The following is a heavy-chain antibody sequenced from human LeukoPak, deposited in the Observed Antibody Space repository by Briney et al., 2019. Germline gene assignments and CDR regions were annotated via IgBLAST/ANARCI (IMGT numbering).Heavy chain of an antibody. CDR2: ISSDGGGT. CDR3: VRYTDSSYPD. D-gene: IGHD1-14*01. Sequence: GGSLRLSCSASGLIFTPYAMHWVRQAPGKGLEYVSAISSDGGGTYYTDSVKGRFTISRDNSKSTLYLQMSSLRPEDTAVYYCVRYTDSSYPDWGQGTLVTASS. J-gene: IGHJ4*02. V-gene: IGHV3-64D*06. CDR1: GLIFTPYA.